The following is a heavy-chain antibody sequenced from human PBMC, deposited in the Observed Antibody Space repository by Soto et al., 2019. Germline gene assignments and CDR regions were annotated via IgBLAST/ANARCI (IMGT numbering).Heavy chain of an antibody. CDR1: GFTFSSYS. V-gene: IGHV3-48*02. D-gene: IGHD3-3*01. Sequence: GGSLRLSCAASGFTFSSYSMNWVRQAPGKGLEGVSYISSSSSTIYYADSVKGRFTISRDNAKNSLYLQMNSLRDEDTAVYYCARDRYDFWSRRGGGMDVWGQGTTVTVSS. CDR2: ISSSSSTI. CDR3: ARDRYDFWSRRGGGMDV. J-gene: IGHJ6*02.